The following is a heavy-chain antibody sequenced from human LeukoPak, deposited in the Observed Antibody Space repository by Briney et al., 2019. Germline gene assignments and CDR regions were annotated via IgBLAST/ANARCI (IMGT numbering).Heavy chain of an antibody. CDR2: IKEDGTEK. V-gene: IGHV3-7*01. Sequence: PGGSLRLSCAASGFSFSNYFMSWLRQAPGKGLEWVANIKEDGTEKYYMDSVKGRFTISRDNAENSLYLQMNSLRVEDTAVYYCENYYRSPSYNNYYMDVWGKVTTVTVS. J-gene: IGHJ6*03. CDR1: GFSFSNYF. CDR3: ENYYRSPSYNNYYMDV. D-gene: IGHD3-10*01.